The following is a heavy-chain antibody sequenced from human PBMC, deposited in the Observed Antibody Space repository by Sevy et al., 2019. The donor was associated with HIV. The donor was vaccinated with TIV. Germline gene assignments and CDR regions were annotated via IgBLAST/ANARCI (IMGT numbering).Heavy chain of an antibody. D-gene: IGHD5-12*01. V-gene: IGHV3-21*01. CDR2: ISSSSSYI. CDR3: AREVREMATIFAFDI. Sequence: GGSLRLSCAASGFTFSSYSMNWVRQAPGKGLEWVSSISSSSSYIYYADSVKGRFTISRDNAKNLLYLQMNSLRAEDTAVYYCAREVREMATIFAFDIWGQGTMVTV. CDR1: GFTFSSYS. J-gene: IGHJ3*02.